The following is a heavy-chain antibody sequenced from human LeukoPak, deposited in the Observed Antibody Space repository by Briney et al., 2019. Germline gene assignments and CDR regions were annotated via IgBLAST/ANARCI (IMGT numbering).Heavy chain of an antibody. D-gene: IGHD1-1*01. CDR2: VSYDGSNK. V-gene: IGHV3-30*03. CDR1: GFTFSSYG. CDR3: AREPAANSDFDY. J-gene: IGHJ4*02. Sequence: PGRSLRLSCAASGFTFSSYGMHWVRQAPGKGLEWVAVVSYDGSNKYYADSVKGRFTISRDNSKNTLYLQMNSLRAEDTAVYYCAREPAANSDFDYWGQGTLVTVSS.